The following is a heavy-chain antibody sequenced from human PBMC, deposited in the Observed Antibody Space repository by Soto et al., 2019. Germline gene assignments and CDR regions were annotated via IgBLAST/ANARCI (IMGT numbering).Heavy chain of an antibody. D-gene: IGHD3-10*01. V-gene: IGHV1-69*01. CDR3: AVAAVREILTEQSSGMAV. J-gene: IGHJ6*02. CDR2: IMPTVDSA. Sequence: QVQLVQSGAEVQNPGSSVKVSCKASGGTLSDYAVSWVRQARGQGLEWMGGIMPTVDSANYAQKFQGRLTITADESTSTANMGLSSLTSDDTAIYYCAVAAVREILTEQSSGMAVWGQGTTVTVSS. CDR1: GGTLSDYA.